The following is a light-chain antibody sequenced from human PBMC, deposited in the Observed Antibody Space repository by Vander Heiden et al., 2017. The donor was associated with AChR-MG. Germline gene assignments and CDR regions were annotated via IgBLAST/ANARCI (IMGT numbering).Light chain of an antibody. CDR2: AAS. J-gene: IGKJ1*01. CDR1: QGISSY. CDR3: QRYYSYPWT. V-gene: IGKV1-8*01. Sequence: AIRITQSPSSLSASTGDRVTITCRASQGISSYLAWYQQKPGKAPKLLIYAASTLQSGVPSRFSGSGSGTDFTLTISCLHSEDFATYYCQRYYSYPWTFGQGTKVEIK.